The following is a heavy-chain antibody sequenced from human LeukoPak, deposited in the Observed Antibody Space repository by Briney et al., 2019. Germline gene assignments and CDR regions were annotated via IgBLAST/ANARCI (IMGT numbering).Heavy chain of an antibody. Sequence: GGSLRLFCAASGFTFSTYTMNWVRQAPGKGLEWVSSISVSSSYIYYAGSVKGRFTISRDNAKNSLYLQMNSLRVEDTAVYFCTRDGKDCSSTSCSADYWGQGTLVTVSS. CDR2: ISVSSSYI. V-gene: IGHV3-21*01. D-gene: IGHD2-2*01. CDR1: GFTFSTYT. CDR3: TRDGKDCSSTSCSADY. J-gene: IGHJ4*02.